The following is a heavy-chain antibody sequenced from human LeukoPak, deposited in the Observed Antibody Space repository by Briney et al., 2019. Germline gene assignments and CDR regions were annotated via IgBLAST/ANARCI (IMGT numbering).Heavy chain of an antibody. J-gene: IGHJ4*02. V-gene: IGHV4-34*01. Sequence: SETLSLTCAVYGGSFSGYYWSWIRQPPGKGLEWIGEINHSGSTNYNPSLKSRVTISVDTSKNQFSLKLSSVTAADTAVYYCARVSPYCSSTSCRDYRGQGTLVTVSS. CDR2: INHSGST. D-gene: IGHD2-2*01. CDR1: GGSFSGYY. CDR3: ARVSPYCSSTSCRDY.